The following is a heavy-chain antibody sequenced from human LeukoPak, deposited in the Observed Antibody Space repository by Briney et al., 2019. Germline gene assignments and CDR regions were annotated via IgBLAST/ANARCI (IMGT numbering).Heavy chain of an antibody. V-gene: IGHV1-8*01. CDR3: ARVRGTMVNFRYDY. CDR2: MNANSGNT. Sequence: ASVKVSCKASGYTFTSYDINWVRQAPGQGLEWMGWMNANSGNTGYAQKFQGRLTMTRNPSTSTAYMELSSLRSEDTAVYYCARVRGTMVNFRYDYWGQGTLVTVSS. CDR1: GYTFTSYD. J-gene: IGHJ4*02. D-gene: IGHD3-10*01.